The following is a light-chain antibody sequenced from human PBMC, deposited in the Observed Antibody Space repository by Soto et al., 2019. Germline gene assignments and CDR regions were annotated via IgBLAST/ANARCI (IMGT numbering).Light chain of an antibody. V-gene: IGKV1-9*01. CDR2: AAS. J-gene: IGKJ4*01. Sequence: IQLTQSPSFLSASVGDRVTITWRASQGISSYLAWYQQKPGKAPKLLIYAASTLQSGVPSRFSGSGSGTEFTLTISSLQPEDFATYYCQQLNSYPLTFGGGTKVEIK. CDR1: QGISSY. CDR3: QQLNSYPLT.